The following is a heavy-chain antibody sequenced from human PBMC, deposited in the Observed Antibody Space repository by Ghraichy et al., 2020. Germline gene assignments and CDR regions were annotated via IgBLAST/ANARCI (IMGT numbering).Heavy chain of an antibody. CDR3: TRAADIVVVPAENDY. D-gene: IGHD2-2*01. J-gene: IGHJ4*02. V-gene: IGHV3-73*01. CDR2: IRSKANSYAT. CDR1: GFTFSGSA. Sequence: GGSLRLSCAASGFTFSGSAMHWVRQASGKGLEWVGRIRSKANSYATAYAASVKGRFTISRDDSKNTAYLQMNSLKTEDTAVYYCTRAADIVVVPAENDYWCQGTLVTVSS.